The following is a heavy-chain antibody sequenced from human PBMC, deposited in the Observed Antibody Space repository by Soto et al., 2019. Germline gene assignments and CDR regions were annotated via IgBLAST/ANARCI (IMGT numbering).Heavy chain of an antibody. V-gene: IGHV1-18*01. CDR3: AREDEYSSSFDY. CDR1: GYTFTSYG. D-gene: IGHD6-6*01. Sequence: ASVKVSRNASGYTFTSYGISRVRQAPGQGLEWMGWISAYNGNTNYAQKLQGRVTMTTDTSTSTAYMELRSLRSDDTAVYSCAREDEYSSSFDYWGQGTLVTVSS. J-gene: IGHJ4*02. CDR2: ISAYNGNT.